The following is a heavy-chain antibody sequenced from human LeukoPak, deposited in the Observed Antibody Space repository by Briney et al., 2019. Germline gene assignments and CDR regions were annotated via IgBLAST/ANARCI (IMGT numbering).Heavy chain of an antibody. D-gene: IGHD6-19*01. Sequence: SETLSLTCTVSGGSISSYYWSWIRQPLGKGLEWIGYIYYSGSTSYNPSLKSRVTISVDTSKNQFSLKLSSVTAADTAVYYCARWTEQWLGSYGMDVWGQGTTVTVSS. V-gene: IGHV4-59*08. CDR3: ARWTEQWLGSYGMDV. J-gene: IGHJ6*02. CDR1: GGSISSYY. CDR2: IYYSGST.